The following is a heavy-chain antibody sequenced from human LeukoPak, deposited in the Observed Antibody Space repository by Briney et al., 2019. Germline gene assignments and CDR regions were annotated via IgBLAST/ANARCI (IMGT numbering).Heavy chain of an antibody. Sequence: GGSLRLSCAASGFTFSDYYMSWIRQAPGKGLEWVSYVSSSSSTIYYADSVKGRFTISRDNAKNSLYLQMNSLRAEDTAVYYCARDSGKGMVRGVITYYYYYYGMDVWGQGTTVTVSS. CDR2: VSSSSSTI. CDR1: GFTFSDYY. CDR3: ARDSGKGMVRGVITYYYYYYGMDV. D-gene: IGHD3-10*01. V-gene: IGHV3-11*04. J-gene: IGHJ6*02.